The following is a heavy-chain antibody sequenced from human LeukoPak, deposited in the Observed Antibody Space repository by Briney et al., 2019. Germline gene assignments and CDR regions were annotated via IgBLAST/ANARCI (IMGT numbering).Heavy chain of an antibody. CDR2: IWYDGKNK. CDR3: VKDRAVAGTDARYYFDY. V-gene: IGHV3-33*06. J-gene: IGHJ4*02. CDR1: GFNFSKYG. D-gene: IGHD6-19*01. Sequence: GGSLRLSCAASGFNFSKYGMHWVRQAPGKGLEWVAVIWYDGKNKYYADSVKGRFTISRDNSRNTLYLEMNSLRADDTAVYYCVKDRAVAGTDARYYFDYWGQGTLVTVSA.